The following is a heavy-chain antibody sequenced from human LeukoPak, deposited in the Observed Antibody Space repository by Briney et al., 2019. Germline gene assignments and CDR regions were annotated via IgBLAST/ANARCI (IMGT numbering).Heavy chain of an antibody. CDR3: ARGRPGAFDI. J-gene: IGHJ3*02. CDR1: GFTFSSFE. Sequence: GGSLRLSCAASGFTFSSFEMNWVRQAPGKGLKWVSYISRSGSTIYYADSVKGRFPISRDNAKNSLYLQMNSLRVEDTAVYYCARGRPGAFDIWGQGTMVTVSS. CDR2: ISRSGSTI. V-gene: IGHV3-48*03.